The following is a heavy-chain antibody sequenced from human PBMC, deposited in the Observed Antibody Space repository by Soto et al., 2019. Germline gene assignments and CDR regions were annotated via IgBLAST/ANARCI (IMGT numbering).Heavy chain of an antibody. CDR1: GGSISSNY. V-gene: IGHV4-59*01. CDR3: ARSSSYGYVDY. J-gene: IGHJ4*02. Sequence: QVQLQESGPGLVKPSETLSLTCSVSGGSISSNYWSWIRQPPGQGLEWIGHIYYIGSTNYNPSLKTRVTIPIDPSKNQFSLRLSSVTAADTAVYYCARSSSYGYVDYWGQGTLVTVSS. CDR2: IYYIGST. D-gene: IGHD5-18*01.